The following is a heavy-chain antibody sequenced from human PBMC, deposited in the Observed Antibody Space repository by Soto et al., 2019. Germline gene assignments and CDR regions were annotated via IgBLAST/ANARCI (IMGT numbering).Heavy chain of an antibody. CDR1: GGSISSGGYY. D-gene: IGHD2-2*01. Sequence: QVQLQESGPGLVKPSQTLSLTCTVSGGSISSGGYYWSWIRQHPGKGLEWIGYIYYSGSTYYNPSLKSRVTISVDTYKNQFSLKLSSVTAADTAVYYCARDHSYFGSSTSKYYYYGMDVWGQGTTVTVSS. CDR3: ARDHSYFGSSTSKYYYYGMDV. V-gene: IGHV4-31*03. J-gene: IGHJ6*02. CDR2: IYYSGST.